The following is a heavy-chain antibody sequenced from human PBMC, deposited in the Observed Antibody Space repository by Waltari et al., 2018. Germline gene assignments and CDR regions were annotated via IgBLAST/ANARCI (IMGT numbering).Heavy chain of an antibody. CDR3: TRGYGNYYGSGSYHF. J-gene: IGHJ4*02. Sequence: QVQLVQSGPEMKKPGASVKVSCKASGYTFISYRIDWVRQAPGQGLEWMGWISTYKGNTNYAQKFQGRATMTTDTSTSTVYMELRSLRSDDTAVYYCTRGYGNYYGSGSYHFWGQGTLVTVSS. CDR1: GYTFISYR. D-gene: IGHD3-10*01. CDR2: ISTYKGNT. V-gene: IGHV1-18*01.